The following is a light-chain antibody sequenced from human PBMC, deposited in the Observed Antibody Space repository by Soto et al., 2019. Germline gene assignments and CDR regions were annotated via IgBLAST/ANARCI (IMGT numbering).Light chain of an antibody. J-gene: IGKJ1*01. V-gene: IGKV3-15*01. CDR3: QQYNTWPWT. CDR2: GAS. CDR1: QSVSGN. Sequence: EIVMTQSPATLSVSPGERATLSCRASQSVSGNLAWYQQKPGQAPSLLIYGASTRATGVPARFSGSESGTEFTLTITSLQSEDFAVYYCQQYNTWPWTFGQGTRVEIK.